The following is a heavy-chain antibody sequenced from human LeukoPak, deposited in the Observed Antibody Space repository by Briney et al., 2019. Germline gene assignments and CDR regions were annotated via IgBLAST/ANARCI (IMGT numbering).Heavy chain of an antibody. V-gene: IGHV1-24*01. CDR2: FDPEDGET. Sequence: ASVKVSCKVSGYTLTELSMHWVRQAPGKGLEWMGGFDPEDGETIYAQKFQGRVTMTEDTPTDTAYMELSSLRSEDTAVYYCATGLVGNSSGYYYTFDYWGQGTLVTVSS. CDR1: GYTLTELS. J-gene: IGHJ4*02. D-gene: IGHD3-22*01. CDR3: ATGLVGNSSGYYYTFDY.